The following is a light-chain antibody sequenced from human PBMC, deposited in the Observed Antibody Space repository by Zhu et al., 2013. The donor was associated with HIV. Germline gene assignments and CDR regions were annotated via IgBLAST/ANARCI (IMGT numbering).Light chain of an antibody. CDR2: DAY. V-gene: IGKV1-5*01. J-gene: IGKJ4*01. Sequence: DIQMTQSPSSLSASVGDRVTITCRASQSISSYLNWYQQKPGKAPKLLIYDAYNLEGGVPSRFSGSGSGTKFTLTISSLQPDDFATYYCQQYNYYSSFGGGTKVEIK. CDR3: QQYNYYSS. CDR1: QSISSY.